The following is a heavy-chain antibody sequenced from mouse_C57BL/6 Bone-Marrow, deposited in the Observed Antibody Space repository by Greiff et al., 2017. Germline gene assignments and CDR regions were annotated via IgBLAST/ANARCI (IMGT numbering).Heavy chain of an antibody. V-gene: IGHV5-16*01. D-gene: IGHD2-4*01. Sequence: EVQRVESEGGLVQPGSSMKLSCTASGFTFSDYYMAWVRQVPEKGLEWVANINYDGSSTYYLDSLKSRFIISRDNAKNILYLQISSLKSEDTATYYCARGGDYDGGGYYYAMDNWGQGTSVTVSS. CDR3: ARGGDYDGGGYYYAMDN. J-gene: IGHJ4*01. CDR2: INYDGSST. CDR1: GFTFSDYY.